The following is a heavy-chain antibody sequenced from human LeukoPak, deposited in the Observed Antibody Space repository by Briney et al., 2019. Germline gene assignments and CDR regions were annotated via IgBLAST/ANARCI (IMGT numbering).Heavy chain of an antibody. Sequence: SETLSLTCTVSGGSISSYYWSWIWQPPGKGLEWIGFIFYSGTTNYNPSLKSRVTISVDTSRNQFSLKLSSVTAADTAVYYCARHVLVGWVRGSDYFDSWGQGTLVTVSS. D-gene: IGHD3-10*01. CDR3: ARHVLVGWVRGSDYFDS. CDR1: GGSISSYY. CDR2: IFYSGTT. V-gene: IGHV4-59*08. J-gene: IGHJ4*02.